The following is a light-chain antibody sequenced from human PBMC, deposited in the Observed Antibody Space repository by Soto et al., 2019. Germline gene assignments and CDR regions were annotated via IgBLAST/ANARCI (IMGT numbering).Light chain of an antibody. Sequence: EIVLTQSPGTLSLSPGETATLSCRASQTVGTNFLAWYQQKPGQAPRLLMFGTSNRATDIPDRFGGGGSGTDFTLTISRLEPEDVAVYYCQHYSRTLPWTFGQGTKVDIK. CDR3: QHYSRTLPWT. V-gene: IGKV3-20*01. CDR2: GTS. J-gene: IGKJ1*01. CDR1: QTVGTNF.